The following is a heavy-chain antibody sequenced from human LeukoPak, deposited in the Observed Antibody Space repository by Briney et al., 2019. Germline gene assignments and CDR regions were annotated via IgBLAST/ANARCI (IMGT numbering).Heavy chain of an antibody. V-gene: IGHV4-34*01. CDR2: INHSGST. CDR1: GGSFSGYF. CDR3: ARHPALHYCYYMDV. Sequence: SETLSLTCAVYGGSFSGYFWSWIRQPPGKGLEWIGEINHSGSTNYNPSLKSRVTISVDTSKNQFSLKLSSVTAADTAVYYCARHPALHYCYYMDVWGKGTTVTISS. J-gene: IGHJ6*03.